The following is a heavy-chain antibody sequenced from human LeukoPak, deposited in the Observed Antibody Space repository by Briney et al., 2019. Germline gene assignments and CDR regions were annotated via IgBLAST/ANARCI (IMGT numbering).Heavy chain of an antibody. CDR2: ISSSSSYI. D-gene: IGHD3-22*01. V-gene: IGHV3-21*01. J-gene: IGHJ4*02. Sequence: GGSLRLYCAASGFTFSSYSMNWVRQAPGKGLEWVSSISSSSSYIYYADSVKGRFTISRDNAKNSLYLQMNSLRAEDTAVYYCARVHDSSGYYYGVDYWGQGTLVTVSS. CDR1: GFTFSSYS. CDR3: ARVHDSSGYYYGVDY.